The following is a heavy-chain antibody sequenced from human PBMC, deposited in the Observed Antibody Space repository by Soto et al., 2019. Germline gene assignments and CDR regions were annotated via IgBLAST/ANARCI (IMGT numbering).Heavy chain of an antibody. CDR3: AREKLVAGAYPDY. D-gene: IGHD2-15*01. J-gene: IGHJ4*02. Sequence: ASVKVSCKASVYRFSDYGIDWVRQAPGQPLEWMGWINVGDGSRKYSQKFRGRFTITRDTSAMIAYMELSSLRYEDTATYYCAREKLVAGAYPDYWGQGTLVTVSS. CDR1: VYRFSDYG. V-gene: IGHV1-3*01. CDR2: INVGDGSR.